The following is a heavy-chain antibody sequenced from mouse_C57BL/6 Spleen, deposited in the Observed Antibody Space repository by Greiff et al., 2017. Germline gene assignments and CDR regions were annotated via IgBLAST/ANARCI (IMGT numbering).Heavy chain of an antibody. CDR1: GYTFTSYW. V-gene: IGHV1-50*01. CDR3: ATPNYSNYLVAY. J-gene: IGHJ3*01. CDR2: IDPSDSYT. Sequence: QVQLQQPGAELVKPGASVKLSCKASGYTFTSYWMQWVKQRPGQGLEWIGEIDPSDSYTNYNQKFKGKATLTVDTSSSTAYMQLSSLTSEDSAVYYCATPNYSNYLVAYWGQGTLVTVSA. D-gene: IGHD2-5*01.